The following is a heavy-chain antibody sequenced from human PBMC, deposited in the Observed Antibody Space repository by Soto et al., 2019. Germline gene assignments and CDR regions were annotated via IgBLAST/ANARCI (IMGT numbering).Heavy chain of an antibody. CDR3: AKYNIEVPAAHN. V-gene: IGHV3-23*01. D-gene: IGHD2-2*01. J-gene: IGHJ4*02. CDR2: ISGSGGST. CDR1: GFTFSSYA. Sequence: QSGGSLRLSCAASGFTFSSYAMSWVRQAPGKGLEWVSAISGSGGSTYYADSVKGRFTISRDNSKNTLYLQMNSLRAEDTAVYYCAKYNIEVPAAHNWGQGTLVTVSS.